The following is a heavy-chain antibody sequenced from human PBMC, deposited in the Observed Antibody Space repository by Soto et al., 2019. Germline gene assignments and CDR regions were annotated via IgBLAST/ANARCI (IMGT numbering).Heavy chain of an antibody. V-gene: IGHV3-23*01. CDR2: ISGSGGST. J-gene: IGHJ5*02. D-gene: IGHD6-6*01. CDR1: GFTFSSYA. Sequence: PGGSLRLSCAASGFTFSSYAMSWVRQAPGKGLEWVSAISGSGGSTYYADSVKGRFTISRDNSKNTLYLQMNSLRAEDTAVYYCAKDGYGQLVLGSWFDPWGQGTLVTVSS. CDR3: AKDGYGQLVLGSWFDP.